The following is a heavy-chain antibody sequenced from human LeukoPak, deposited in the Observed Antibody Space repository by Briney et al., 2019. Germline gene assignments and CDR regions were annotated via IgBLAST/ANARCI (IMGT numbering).Heavy chain of an antibody. CDR1: GYXFTAYY. CDR3: ARRFLGSYYYAMDV. V-gene: IGHV1-2*02. D-gene: IGHD3-3*01. Sequence: ASVKVSCRASGYXFTAYYMHWVRQAPGQGLEWMGWINANSGGINYAQKFQGRVTMTRDTSISTAYMDLSSLTSDDTAVYYCARRFLGSYYYAMDVWGQGTTVTVSS. CDR2: INANSGGI. J-gene: IGHJ6*02.